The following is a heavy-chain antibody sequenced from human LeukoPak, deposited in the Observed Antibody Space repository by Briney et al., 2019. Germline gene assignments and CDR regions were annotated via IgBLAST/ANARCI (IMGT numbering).Heavy chain of an antibody. J-gene: IGHJ4*02. CDR1: GGSLSGYY. CDR2: INHSGST. Sequence: SEALSLTCAVYGGSLSGYYWSWIRQPPGKGLEWIGEINHSGSTNYNPSLKSRVTISVDTSKNQFSLKLSSVTAADTAVYYCARSHDILTGYPSLWYWGQGTLVTVSS. CDR3: ARSHDILTGYPSLWY. D-gene: IGHD3-9*01. V-gene: IGHV4-34*01.